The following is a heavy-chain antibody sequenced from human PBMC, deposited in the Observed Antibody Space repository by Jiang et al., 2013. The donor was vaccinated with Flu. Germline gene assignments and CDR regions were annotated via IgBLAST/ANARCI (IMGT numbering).Heavy chain of an antibody. CDR2: IWYDGSNK. CDR3: ARAQGATYRVARFREPTGIDY. Sequence: VIWYDGSNKYYADSVKGRFTISRDNSKNTLYLQMNSLRAEDTAVYYCARAQGATYRVARFREPTGIDYWGQGTLVTVSS. J-gene: IGHJ4*02. V-gene: IGHV3-33*01. D-gene: IGHD1-14*01.